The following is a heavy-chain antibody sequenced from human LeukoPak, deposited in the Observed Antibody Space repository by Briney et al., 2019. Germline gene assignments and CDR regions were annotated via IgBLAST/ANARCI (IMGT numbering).Heavy chain of an antibody. CDR1: GFTFSSYW. CDR3: ARDRGYSSSSMGGDV. J-gene: IGHJ6*02. CDR2: INSDGSST. D-gene: IGHD6-6*01. V-gene: IGHV3-74*01. Sequence: GGSLRLSCAASGFTFSSYWMHWVRQAPGKGLVWVSRINSDGSSTSYADSVKGRFTISRDNVKNTLYLQMNSLRAEDTAVYYCARDRGYSSSSMGGDVWGQGTTVTVSS.